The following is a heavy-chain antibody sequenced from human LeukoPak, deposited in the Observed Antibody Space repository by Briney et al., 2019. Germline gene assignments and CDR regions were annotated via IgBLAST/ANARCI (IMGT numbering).Heavy chain of an antibody. CDR3: ARGPYVWGSYRTFDY. CDR1: GGSFSGYY. Sequence: SETLSLTCAVYGGSFSGYYWSWIRQPPGKGLEWIGEINHSGSTNCNPSLKSRVTISVDTSKNQFSLKLSSVTAADTAVYYCARGPYVWGSYRTFDYWGQGTLVTVSS. J-gene: IGHJ4*02. CDR2: INHSGST. D-gene: IGHD3-16*02. V-gene: IGHV4-34*01.